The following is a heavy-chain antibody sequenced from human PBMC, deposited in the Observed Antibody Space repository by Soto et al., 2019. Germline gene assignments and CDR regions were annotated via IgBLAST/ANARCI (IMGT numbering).Heavy chain of an antibody. CDR1: GFTFSSYA. D-gene: IGHD6-19*01. CDR3: APRVPPTSSGWYGY. Sequence: GGSLRLSCAASGFTFSSYAMSWARQAPGKGLEWVSAISGSGGSTYYADSVKGRFTISRDNSKNTLYLQMNSLRAEDTAVYYCAPRVPPTSSGWYGYWGQGTLVTVSS. J-gene: IGHJ4*02. CDR2: ISGSGGST. V-gene: IGHV3-23*01.